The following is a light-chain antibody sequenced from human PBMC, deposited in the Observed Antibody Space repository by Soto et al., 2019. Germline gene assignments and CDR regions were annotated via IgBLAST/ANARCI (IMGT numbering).Light chain of an antibody. V-gene: IGKV3-20*01. J-gene: IGKJ2*01. Sequence: EIVLTQSPGTLSLSPGERATLSCRTSQTVSSTYLAWYQPKRGQAPRLLIYGTSNRATGIPDRFSGSGSGTDFTLTISRLEPEDFAVYHCQLYGSSPLYSFAQWTEFEIK. CDR3: QLYGSSPLYS. CDR2: GTS. CDR1: QTVSSTY.